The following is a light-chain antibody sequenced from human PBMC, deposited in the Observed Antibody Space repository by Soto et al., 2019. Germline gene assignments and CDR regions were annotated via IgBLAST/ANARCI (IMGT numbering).Light chain of an antibody. CDR1: QSVSSY. CDR2: DAF. V-gene: IGKV3-11*01. Sequence: EIVLTQPPSTLSLSPGERATLSCTASQSVSSYLAWYQQKPGQAPRLLIYDAFSRAPGIPARFSGGGSGTDFTLTISSLEHEDFGVYYCQQSHNWPITFGQGTRLEI. CDR3: QQSHNWPIT. J-gene: IGKJ5*01.